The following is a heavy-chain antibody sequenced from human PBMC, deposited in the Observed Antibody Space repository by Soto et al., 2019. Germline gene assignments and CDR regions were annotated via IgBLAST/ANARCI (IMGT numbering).Heavy chain of an antibody. CDR3: AKSYGRDGYNYIDS. CDR1: GFTFSNYG. D-gene: IGHD5-12*01. J-gene: IGHJ4*02. V-gene: IGHV3-30*18. CDR2: MSYDGSNK. Sequence: GGSLRLSCAASGFTFSNYGMHWVRQAPGKGLEWVAVMSYDGSNKYYAGSLQGRFTISRDNSENTLYLQMNSLRAEDTAVYYFAKSYGRDGYNYIDSWGQGILVTVSS.